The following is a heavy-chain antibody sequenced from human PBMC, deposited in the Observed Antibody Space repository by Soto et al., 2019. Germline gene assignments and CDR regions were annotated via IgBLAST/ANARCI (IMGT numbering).Heavy chain of an antibody. Sequence: QVQLVESGGGVVQPGRSLRLSCAASGFTFSSYGMHWVRQAPGKGLEWVAVISYDGSYKYYADSVKGRFTISRDNSKNTLYLQMNSLRAEDTAVYYCAKCNGGFDYWGPGTLVTVSS. J-gene: IGHJ4*02. CDR3: AKCNGGFDY. V-gene: IGHV3-30*18. D-gene: IGHD2-8*01. CDR2: ISYDGSYK. CDR1: GFTFSSYG.